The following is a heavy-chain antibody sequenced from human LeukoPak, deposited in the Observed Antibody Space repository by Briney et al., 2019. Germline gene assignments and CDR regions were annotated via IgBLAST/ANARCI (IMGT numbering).Heavy chain of an antibody. CDR1: GFTFSSYA. CDR2: ISGSGGST. V-gene: IGHV3-23*01. J-gene: IGHJ4*02. D-gene: IGHD3-22*01. CDR3: AKVSSSGSDSDY. Sequence: QPGGSLRLSCAASGFTFSSYAMSWVRQAPGKGLEWVSGISGSGGSTYYADSVKGRFTISRDNSKNTLYLQMNSLRAEDTAVYYCAKVSSSGSDSDYWGQGTLVTVSS.